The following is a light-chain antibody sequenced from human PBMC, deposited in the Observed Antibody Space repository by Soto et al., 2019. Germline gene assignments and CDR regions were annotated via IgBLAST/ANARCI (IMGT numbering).Light chain of an antibody. Sequence: QSALTQPPSASGSPGQSVTISCTGTTSDVGGYTYVSWYQQYPGKAPKLMIYDVTKRPSGVPDRFSGSKSGNTASLTVSGLQAEDEADYYCTSYAGSNNWVFGGGTKLNVL. J-gene: IGLJ3*02. CDR2: DVT. V-gene: IGLV2-8*01. CDR3: TSYAGSNNWV. CDR1: TSDVGGYTY.